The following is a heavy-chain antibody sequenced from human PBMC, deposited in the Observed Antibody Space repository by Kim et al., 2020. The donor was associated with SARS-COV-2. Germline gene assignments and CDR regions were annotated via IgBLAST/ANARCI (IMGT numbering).Heavy chain of an antibody. CDR3: AIHMFGTLKYYDSSGYSPLSLTLDY. CDR2: IIPIFGTA. D-gene: IGHD3-22*01. CDR1: GGTFSSYA. Sequence: SVKVSCKASGGTFSSYAISWVRQAPGQGLEWMGGIIPIFGTANYAQKFQGRVTITADESTSTAYMELSSLRSEDTAVYYCAIHMFGTLKYYDSSGYSPLSLTLDYWGQGTLVTVSS. V-gene: IGHV1-69*13. J-gene: IGHJ4*02.